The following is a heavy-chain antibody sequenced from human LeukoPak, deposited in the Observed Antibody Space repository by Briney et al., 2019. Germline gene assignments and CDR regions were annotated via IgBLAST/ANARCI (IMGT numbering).Heavy chain of an antibody. Sequence: GGSLRLSCAASGFTFSTYSMNWVRQAPGKGLEWLSYISSDSGTIYYADSVKGRFTISRDNSKNTLYLQMNSLRAEDTAVYYCARDGYYYDSSGYWVFDYWGQGTLVTVSS. V-gene: IGHV3-48*01. CDR1: GFTFSTYS. J-gene: IGHJ4*02. CDR3: ARDGYYYDSSGYWVFDY. D-gene: IGHD3-22*01. CDR2: ISSDSGTI.